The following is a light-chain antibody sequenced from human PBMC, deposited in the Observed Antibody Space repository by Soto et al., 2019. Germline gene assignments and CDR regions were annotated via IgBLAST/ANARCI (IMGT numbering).Light chain of an antibody. Sequence: EIVLTQSPATLSLSPGERATLSCRASQSVNVFLDWFQQRPGQAPRLLIYDASNRATGIPARFSGSGSETHFTLTISSLEPEDFALYYCLQRSNWPLTFGGGTKVEIK. J-gene: IGKJ4*01. V-gene: IGKV3-11*01. CDR3: LQRSNWPLT. CDR2: DAS. CDR1: QSVNVF.